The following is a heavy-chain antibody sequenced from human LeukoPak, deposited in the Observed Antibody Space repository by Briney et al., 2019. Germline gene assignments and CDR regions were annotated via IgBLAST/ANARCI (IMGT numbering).Heavy chain of an antibody. D-gene: IGHD5-12*01. Sequence: VASVEVSCKASGYTFTSYGISWVRQAPGQGLEWMGGIIPIFGTANYAQKFQGRVTITADESTSTAYMELSSLRSEDTAVYYCARERPPRYVFFDYWGQGTLVTVSS. J-gene: IGHJ4*02. CDR3: ARERPPRYVFFDY. CDR1: GYTFTSYG. CDR2: IIPIFGTA. V-gene: IGHV1-69*13.